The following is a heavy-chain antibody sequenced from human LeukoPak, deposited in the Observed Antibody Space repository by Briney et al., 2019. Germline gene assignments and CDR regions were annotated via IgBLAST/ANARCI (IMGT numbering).Heavy chain of an antibody. Sequence: SETLSPTCTVSGGSINSYYWTWIRQPPGKGLEWIGYIYYSGSTNYNPSLKSRVTISVDTSKNQFSLKLGSVTAADTAVYYCARRGYSWNFDFWGQGTLVTVSS. CDR2: IYYSGST. V-gene: IGHV4-59*08. CDR3: ARRGYSWNFDF. CDR1: GGSINSYY. D-gene: IGHD5-18*01. J-gene: IGHJ4*02.